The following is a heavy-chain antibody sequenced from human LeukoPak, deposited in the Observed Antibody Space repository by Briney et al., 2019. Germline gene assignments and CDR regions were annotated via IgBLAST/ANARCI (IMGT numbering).Heavy chain of an antibody. J-gene: IGHJ6*03. CDR1: GGTFSSYA. CDR2: ITPIFGTA. CDR3: ARCYCSSTSCYSPMDV. Sequence: SVKVSCKASGGTFSSYAISWVRQAPGQGLEWMGGITPIFGTANYAQKFQGRVTITTDESTSTAYMELSSLRSEDTAVYYCARCYCSSTSCYSPMDVWGKGTTVTVSS. D-gene: IGHD2-2*01. V-gene: IGHV1-69*05.